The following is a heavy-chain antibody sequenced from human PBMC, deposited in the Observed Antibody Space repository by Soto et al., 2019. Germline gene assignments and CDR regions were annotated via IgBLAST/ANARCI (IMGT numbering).Heavy chain of an antibody. Sequence: QVQLVQSGAEVKKPGASVKVSCKDSGYTFTSYGISWVRQAPGQGLEGRGWIRAYNGYTNYAQKFKGRVTITTDTSTSTAYMELRSLISDDTAVYYCARASDGYRSGWYVGYFDYWGQGTLVTVSS. V-gene: IGHV1-18*04. CDR3: ARASDGYRSGWYVGYFDY. J-gene: IGHJ4*02. CDR2: IRAYNGYT. CDR1: GYTFTSYG. D-gene: IGHD6-19*01.